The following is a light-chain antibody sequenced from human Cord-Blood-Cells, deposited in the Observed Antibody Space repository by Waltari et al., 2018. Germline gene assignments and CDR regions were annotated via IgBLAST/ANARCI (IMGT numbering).Light chain of an antibody. CDR3: QQYNSYSPWT. Sequence: DLQMTQSPSTLSASVEDRVTITCRASQSISSWLAWYQQKTGKAPKILIYKASSLESWVPSMFSGSGSGTEFTLTISSLQPDDFATYYCQQYNSYSPWTFGQGTKVEIK. V-gene: IGKV1-5*03. J-gene: IGKJ1*01. CDR2: KAS. CDR1: QSISSW.